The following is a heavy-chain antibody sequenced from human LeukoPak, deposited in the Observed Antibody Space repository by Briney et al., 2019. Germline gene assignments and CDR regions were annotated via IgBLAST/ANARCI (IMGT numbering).Heavy chain of an antibody. CDR2: ISSSSSYT. Sequence: GGSLRLSCAASGFTFSSYSMSWVRQAPGKGLEWVSSISSSSSYTYYADSVKGRFTISRATANNSLYLQMNSLRAKDRAVYYCARISGSEHRVTTGIYVAYWGQGNLVTVSS. CDR3: ARISGSEHRVTTGIYVAY. CDR1: GFTFSSYS. D-gene: IGHD3-10*01. J-gene: IGHJ4*02. V-gene: IGHV3-21*01.